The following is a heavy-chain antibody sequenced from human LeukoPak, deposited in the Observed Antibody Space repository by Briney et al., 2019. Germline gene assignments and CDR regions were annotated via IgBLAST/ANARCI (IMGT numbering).Heavy chain of an antibody. CDR1: GYTFTSYY. Sequence: GASVKVSCKASGYTFTSYYMHWVRQAPGQGLEWMGIINPSGGSTSYAQKFQGGVTMTRDTSTSTVYMELSSLRSEDTAVYYCAGGPPPYHYESSGYYLGYYFDYWGQGTVVTVSS. V-gene: IGHV1-46*01. J-gene: IGHJ4*02. CDR2: INPSGGST. CDR3: AGGPPPYHYESSGYYLGYYFDY. D-gene: IGHD3-22*01.